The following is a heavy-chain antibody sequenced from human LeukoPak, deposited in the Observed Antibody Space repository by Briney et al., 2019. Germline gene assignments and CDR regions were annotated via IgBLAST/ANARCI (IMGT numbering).Heavy chain of an antibody. CDR1: GYSISSGYY. D-gene: IGHD2-2*01. Sequence: KPSETLSLTCAVSGYSISSGYYWGWIRQPPGKGLEWIGSIYHSGSTYYNPSLKSRVTISVDTSKNQFSLKLSSVTAADTAVYYCARAFVVVPAVMYFAPWGQGTLVTVSS. CDR2: IYHSGST. J-gene: IGHJ5*02. CDR3: ARAFVVVPAVMYFAP. V-gene: IGHV4-38-2*01.